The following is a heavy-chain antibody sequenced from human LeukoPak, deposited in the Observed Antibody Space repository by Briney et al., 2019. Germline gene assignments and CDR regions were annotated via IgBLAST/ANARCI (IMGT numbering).Heavy chain of an antibody. CDR1: GGSISSSSYY. CDR2: IYYSGST. CDR3: ARLEFGIGGNSDLSNFDY. D-gene: IGHD4-23*01. Sequence: SETLSLTCTVSGGSISSSSYYWGWIRQPPGKGLEWIGSIYYSGSTYYNPSLKSRVTISVDTSKNQFSLKLSSVTAADTAVYYCARLEFGIGGNSDLSNFDYRGQGTLVTVSS. J-gene: IGHJ4*02. V-gene: IGHV4-39*01.